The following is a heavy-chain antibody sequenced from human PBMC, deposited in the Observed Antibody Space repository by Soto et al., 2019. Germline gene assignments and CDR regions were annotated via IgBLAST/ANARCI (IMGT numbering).Heavy chain of an antibody. Sequence: PSETLSLTCAVYGGSFSGYYWSWIRQPPGKGLEWIGEINHSGSTNYNPSLKSRVTISVDTSENQFSLKLSSVTAADTAVYYCARERTVRGVIRYGMDVWGQGTTVTVSS. CDR2: INHSGST. CDR3: ARERTVRGVIRYGMDV. D-gene: IGHD3-10*01. V-gene: IGHV4-34*01. CDR1: GGSFSGYY. J-gene: IGHJ6*02.